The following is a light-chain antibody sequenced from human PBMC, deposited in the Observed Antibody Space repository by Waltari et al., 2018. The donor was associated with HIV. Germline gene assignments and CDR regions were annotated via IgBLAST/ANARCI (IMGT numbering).Light chain of an antibody. CDR1: QGITNY. CDR3: QNYGSEVHLA. V-gene: IGKV1-27*01. Sequence: DIQMTQSPSSLSASVGDRVTITCRPSQGITNYFAWYQQKPGKAPELLIYGASSLEPGLSSRFSGSRSGADFTLTISSLQPEDVATYYCQNYGSEVHLAFGGGTKVEI. J-gene: IGKJ4*01. CDR2: GAS.